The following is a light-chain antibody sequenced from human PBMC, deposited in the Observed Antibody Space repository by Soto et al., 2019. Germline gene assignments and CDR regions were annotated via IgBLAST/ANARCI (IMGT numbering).Light chain of an antibody. CDR1: QSISSW. J-gene: IGKJ1*01. V-gene: IGKV1-5*03. Sequence: DIPMTQSPSTLSASVGDRVTITCRASQSISSWLAWYQQKPGTAPNLLIYKASTLQSGVPSRFSGSGSGTEFTLTISRLQTDDSATYYCQQYNDNWTFGQGTKVEIK. CDR2: KAS. CDR3: QQYNDNWT.